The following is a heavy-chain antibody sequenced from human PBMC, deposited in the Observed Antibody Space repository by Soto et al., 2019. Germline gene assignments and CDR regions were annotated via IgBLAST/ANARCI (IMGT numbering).Heavy chain of an antibody. V-gene: IGHV4-30-2*01. CDR1: GGSISSGGYS. CDR3: ARGIIGGDSPYWYFDL. D-gene: IGHD4-17*01. Sequence: NPSETLSLTCAVSGGSISSGGYSWSWIRQPPGKGLEWIGYIYHSGSTYYNPSLKSRVTISVDRSKNQFSLKLSSVTAADTAVYYRARGIIGGDSPYWYFDLWGRGTLVTFSS. J-gene: IGHJ2*01. CDR2: IYHSGST.